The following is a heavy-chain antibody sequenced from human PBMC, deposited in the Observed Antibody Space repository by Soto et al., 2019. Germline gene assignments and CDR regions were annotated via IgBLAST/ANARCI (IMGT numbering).Heavy chain of an antibody. D-gene: IGHD2-8*01. J-gene: IGHJ6*03. CDR2: ISWNSGSI. CDR3: AKASSVWLKTRPMDV. CDR1: GFTFDDYA. Sequence: EVQLVESGGGLVQPGRSLRLSCAASGFTFDDYAMHWVRQAPGKGLEWVSGISWNSGSIGYADSGKGRFTISRDNAKNSLYLQMSSLRAEETALYYCAKASSVWLKTRPMDVWGKGTTVTVSS. V-gene: IGHV3-9*01.